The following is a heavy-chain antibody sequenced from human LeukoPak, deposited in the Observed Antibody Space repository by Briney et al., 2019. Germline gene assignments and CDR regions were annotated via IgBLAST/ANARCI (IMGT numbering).Heavy chain of an antibody. J-gene: IGHJ3*02. V-gene: IGHV3-21*04. D-gene: IGHD2-2*01. CDR3: ASPPGDCSSTSCFGAFDI. CDR1: GFTFSSYS. Sequence: GGSLRLSCAASGFTFSSYSMSWVRQAPGKGLEWVSSISTSSSGMYYADSVQGRFTISRDNAKNSLYLQMNSLRAEDTAVYYCASPPGDCSSTSCFGAFDIWGQGTMVSVSS. CDR2: ISTSSSGM.